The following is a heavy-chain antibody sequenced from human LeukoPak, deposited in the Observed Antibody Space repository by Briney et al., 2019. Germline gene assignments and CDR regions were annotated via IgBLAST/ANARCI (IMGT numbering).Heavy chain of an antibody. CDR3: ARDRPYQLLLHDY. D-gene: IGHD2-2*01. CDR2: ISYDGSNK. J-gene: IGHJ4*02. V-gene: IGHV3-30*04. Sequence: GGSLRLSCAASGFTFSSYAMHWVRQAPGKGLEWVAVISYDGSNKYYADSVKGRFTISRGNSKNTLYLQMNSLRAEDTAVYYCARDRPYQLLLHDYWGQGTLVTVSS. CDR1: GFTFSSYA.